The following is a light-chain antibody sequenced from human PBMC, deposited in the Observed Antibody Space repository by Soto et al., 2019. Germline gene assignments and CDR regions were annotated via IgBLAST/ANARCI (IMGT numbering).Light chain of an antibody. V-gene: IGLV1-44*01. Sequence: QSVLTQPPSASGTPGQRVTISCSGNSSNIGSNAVNWYQQLPGTAPKLLIYSNNQRPSGVLDRFSRSKSGTSASLAISGLQSEDEADYDCAAWDDSLSGVVFGGGTKLTVL. CDR2: SNN. CDR3: AAWDDSLSGVV. CDR1: SSNIGSNA. J-gene: IGLJ2*01.